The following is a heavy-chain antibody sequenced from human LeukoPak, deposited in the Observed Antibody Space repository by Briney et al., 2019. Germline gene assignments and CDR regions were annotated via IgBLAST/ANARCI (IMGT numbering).Heavy chain of an antibody. CDR1: GFTFSSYA. V-gene: IGHV3-7*01. Sequence: GGSLRLSCAASGFTFSSYAMSWVRQAPGKGLEWVANIKQDGSEKYYVDSVKGRFTISRDNAKNSLYLQMNSLRAEDTAVYYCARDPGYSSGWYAASVAFDIWGQGTMVTVSS. CDR2: IKQDGSEK. CDR3: ARDPGYSSGWYAASVAFDI. J-gene: IGHJ3*02. D-gene: IGHD6-19*01.